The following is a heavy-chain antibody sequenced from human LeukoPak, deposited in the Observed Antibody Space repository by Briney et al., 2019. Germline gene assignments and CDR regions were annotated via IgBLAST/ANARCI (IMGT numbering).Heavy chain of an antibody. CDR3: ARDYDYFSGHNLDAYDI. D-gene: IGHD2-15*01. CDR2: IKEDGSAK. J-gene: IGHJ3*02. CDR1: GLSFSSYW. V-gene: IGHV3-7*01. Sequence: GGSLRLSCAASGLSFSSYWMTWVRQAPGKGLERVANIKEDGSAKSYVDSVKGRFTISRDNAKNSLYLQMNSLRVEDTAVYYCARDYDYFSGHNLDAYDIWGQGTTVIVSS.